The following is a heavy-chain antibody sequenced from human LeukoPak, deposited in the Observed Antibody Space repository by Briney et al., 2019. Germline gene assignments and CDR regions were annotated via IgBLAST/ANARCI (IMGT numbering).Heavy chain of an antibody. CDR3: ARDSDYGDYVFDY. CDR1: GGTFSSYA. V-gene: IGHV1-69*13. J-gene: IGHJ4*02. D-gene: IGHD4-17*01. CDR2: IIPIFGTA. Sequence: SVKVSCKASGGTFSSYAISWVRQAPGQGLEWMGGIIPIFGTANYAQKFQGRVTITADESTSTAYMELSSLRSEDTAVYYCARDSDYGDYVFDYWGQGTLVTVSS.